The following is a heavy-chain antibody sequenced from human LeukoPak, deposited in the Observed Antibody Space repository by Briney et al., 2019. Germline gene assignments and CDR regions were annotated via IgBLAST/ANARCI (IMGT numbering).Heavy chain of an antibody. V-gene: IGHV4-61*02. CDR3: ARGPVGPWWWLRGGFFDY. CDR1: GNSISSGDYY. D-gene: IGHD5-12*01. J-gene: IGHJ4*02. Sequence: PSQTLSLTCTVSGNSISSGDYYWSWIRQPAGKGLEWIGRIYTSGSTTYNPSLKSRVTISVDTSKNQFSLKLSSVTAADTAVYYCARGPVGPWWWLRGGFFDYWGQGTLVTVSS. CDR2: IYTSGST.